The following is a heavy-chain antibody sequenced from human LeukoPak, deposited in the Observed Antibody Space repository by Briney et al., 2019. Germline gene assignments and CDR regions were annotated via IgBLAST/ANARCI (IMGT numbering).Heavy chain of an antibody. Sequence: GGSLRLSCAASGFTFRNAWMSWVRQAPGKGLEWVGRIKSKPDGGTTDYAGPVKGRFTISRDDSKNTLYLQMNSLKTEDTAVYYCTTDDTAMPTAPVDYWGQGTLVTVSS. V-gene: IGHV3-15*01. J-gene: IGHJ4*02. CDR3: TTDDTAMPTAPVDY. CDR2: IKSKPDGGTT. CDR1: GFTFRNAW. D-gene: IGHD5-18*01.